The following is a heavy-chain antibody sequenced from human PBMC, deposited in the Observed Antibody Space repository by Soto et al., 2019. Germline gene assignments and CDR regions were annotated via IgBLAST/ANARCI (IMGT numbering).Heavy chain of an antibody. CDR3: ARGEVVALGY. CDR1: GGSISSGGYS. V-gene: IGHV4-30-2*01. CDR2: IYHSGST. J-gene: IGHJ4*02. D-gene: IGHD2-15*01. Sequence: QLQLQESGSGLVKPSQTLSLTCAVSGGSISSGGYSWSWIRQPPGKGLEWIGYIYHSGSTYYNPSPKRRGTILVDRSKNQFSLKLSSVTAADTAVYYCARGEVVALGYWGQGTLVTVSS.